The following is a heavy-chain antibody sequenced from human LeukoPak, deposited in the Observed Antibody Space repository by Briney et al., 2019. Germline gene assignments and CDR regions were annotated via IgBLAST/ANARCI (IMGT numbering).Heavy chain of an antibody. V-gene: IGHV3-66*02. Sequence: GGSLRLSCAASGFTVSSNYMSWVRQAPGKGLEWVAVIYSGGSTYYADSVKGRFTISRDNSKNTLYLQMNSLRAEDTAVYHCAREEITIFGEIANWGQGTLVTVSS. CDR1: GFTVSSNY. D-gene: IGHD3-3*01. CDR2: IYSGGST. CDR3: AREEITIFGEIAN. J-gene: IGHJ4*02.